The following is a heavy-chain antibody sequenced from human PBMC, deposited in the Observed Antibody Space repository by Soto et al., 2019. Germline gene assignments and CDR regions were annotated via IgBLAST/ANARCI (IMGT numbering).Heavy chain of an antibody. Sequence: GGSLRLSCAASGFTFSSYAMSWVRQAPGKGLEWVSAISGSGGSKYYADSVKGRFTITRDNSKNTLYLQMNSLRAEDTAVYYCAKKSTRGGFLEWSLDAFDIWGQGTMVTVSS. CDR3: AKKSTRGGFLEWSLDAFDI. V-gene: IGHV3-23*01. D-gene: IGHD3-3*01. J-gene: IGHJ3*02. CDR1: GFTFSSYA. CDR2: ISGSGGSK.